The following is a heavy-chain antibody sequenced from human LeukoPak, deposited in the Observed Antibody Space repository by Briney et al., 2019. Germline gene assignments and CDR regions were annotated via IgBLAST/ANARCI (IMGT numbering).Heavy chain of an antibody. CDR2: IYTSGST. J-gene: IGHJ6*03. CDR1: GGSISSYY. V-gene: IGHV4-4*07. D-gene: IGHD5-18*01. Sequence: SETLSLTCTVSGGSISSYYWSWIRQPAGKGLEWIGRIYTSGSTNYNPSLKSRVTISVDTSKNQFSLKLSSVTAADAAVYYCARVAPGYSYGYVDYYYYYMDVWGKGTTVTISS. CDR3: ARVAPGYSYGYVDYYYYYMDV.